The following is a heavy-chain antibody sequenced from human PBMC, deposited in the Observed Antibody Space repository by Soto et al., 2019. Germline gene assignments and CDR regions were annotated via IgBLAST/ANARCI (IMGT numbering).Heavy chain of an antibody. CDR2: IYSGGST. V-gene: IGHV3-66*01. J-gene: IGHJ3*02. Sequence: GGSLRLSCAASGFTVSSNYMSWVRQAPGKGLEWVSVIYSGGSTYYADSVKGRFTISRDNSKNTLYLQMNSLRAEDTAVYYCARDRGGYDYGAHDAFDIWGQGTMVTVSS. CDR1: GFTVSSNY. D-gene: IGHD4-17*01. CDR3: ARDRGGYDYGAHDAFDI.